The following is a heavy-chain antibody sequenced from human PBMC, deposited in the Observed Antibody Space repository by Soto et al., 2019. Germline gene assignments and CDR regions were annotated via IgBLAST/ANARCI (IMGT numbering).Heavy chain of an antibody. CDR1: GGSISSGGYY. Sequence: SETLSLTCAVSGGSISSGGYYWSWIRQPPGKGMERIGYIYHSGSTYYNQSLKSRVTISVDKSKNQFSLKLSSVTAADTAVYYCERRRWSFYYDAFDTWGQGTMVTISS. CDR2: IYHSGST. CDR3: ERRRWSFYYDAFDT. J-gene: IGHJ3*02. V-gene: IGHV4-30-2*01. D-gene: IGHD2-15*01.